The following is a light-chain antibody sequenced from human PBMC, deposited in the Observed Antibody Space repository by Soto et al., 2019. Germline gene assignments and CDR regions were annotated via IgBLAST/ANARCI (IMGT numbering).Light chain of an antibody. CDR2: EVS. CDR1: RSDVGAYNY. J-gene: IGLJ2*01. Sequence: QSVLTQPASVSGSPGQSIAISCTGTRSDVGAYNYVSWYQQHPGKAPKLMIYEVSNRPSGVSNRFSGSKSGNTASLTISGLQAEDEADYYCSSYTSSSTPVFGGGTKLTVL. CDR3: SSYTSSSTPV. V-gene: IGLV2-14*01.